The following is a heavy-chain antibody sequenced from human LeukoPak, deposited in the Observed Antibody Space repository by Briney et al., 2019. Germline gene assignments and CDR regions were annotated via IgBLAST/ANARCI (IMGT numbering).Heavy chain of an antibody. CDR3: ARELYDSSGLYYFDY. Sequence: SETLSRTCTVSGGSISSYYWSWIRKPPGKGLEWVGYIYYSGSTNYNPSLKSRVTISVDTSKNQFSLKLSSVTAADTAVYYCARELYDSSGLYYFDYWGQGTLVTVSS. CDR2: IYYSGST. CDR1: GGSISSYY. J-gene: IGHJ4*02. D-gene: IGHD3-22*01. V-gene: IGHV4-59*01.